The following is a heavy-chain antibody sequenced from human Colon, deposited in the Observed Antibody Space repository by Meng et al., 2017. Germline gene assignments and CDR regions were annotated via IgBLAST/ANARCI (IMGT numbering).Heavy chain of an antibody. Sequence: QGRRGGSGPGLVRACETLSLTCMGSGGSVRSGSHYWSWIRQPPGKGLEWIGYIDYSRSINYYPSLKSRVTMSVDTSKNQFSLNLSSVTAADTAVYYCAGGPWELDYWGQGTLVTVSS. J-gene: IGHJ4*02. CDR1: GGSVRSGSHY. CDR3: AGGPWELDY. CDR2: IDYSRSI. V-gene: IGHV4-61*01. D-gene: IGHD1-26*01.